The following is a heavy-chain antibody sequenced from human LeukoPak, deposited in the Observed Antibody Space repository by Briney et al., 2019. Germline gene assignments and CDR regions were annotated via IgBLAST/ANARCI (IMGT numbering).Heavy chain of an antibody. V-gene: IGHV4-59*12. Sequence: SETLSLTCTVSGGSISSYYWSWIRQPPGKGLEWIGYIYYSGSTNYSPSLKSRVTISVDTSKNQFSLKLSSVTAADTAVYYCARAYYDILTGYSHFDYWGQGTLVTVSS. CDR1: GGSISSYY. CDR2: IYYSGST. CDR3: ARAYYDILTGYSHFDY. D-gene: IGHD3-9*01. J-gene: IGHJ4*02.